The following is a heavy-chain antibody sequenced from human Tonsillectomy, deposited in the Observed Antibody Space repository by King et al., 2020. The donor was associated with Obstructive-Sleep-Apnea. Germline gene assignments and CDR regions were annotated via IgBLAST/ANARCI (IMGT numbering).Heavy chain of an antibody. J-gene: IGHJ4*02. Sequence: VQLVESGGGLVQPGGSLRLSGAASGFTFITYSMNWVRQAPGKGRGWVSYISGSRSTIYYADSVKGRFTISRDNAKNSLYLQMNSLRAEDTAVYYCVGWVSYWGQGTLVTVSS. CDR3: VGWVSY. CDR2: ISGSRSTI. CDR1: GFTFITYS. V-gene: IGHV3-48*04. D-gene: IGHD6-19*01.